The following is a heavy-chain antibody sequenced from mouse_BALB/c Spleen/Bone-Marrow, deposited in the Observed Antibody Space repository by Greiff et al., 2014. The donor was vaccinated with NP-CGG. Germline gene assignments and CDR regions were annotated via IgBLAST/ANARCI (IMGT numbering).Heavy chain of an antibody. V-gene: IGHV2-9*02. CDR1: GFSLTSYG. Sequence: VQLQQSGPGLVAPSQSLSITCTVSGFSLTSYGVHWVRQPPGKGLEWLGVIWAGGSTNYNSTLMSRLSNSKDNSKSQVFLKMNSLQTDDTAMYYCARYYYGFLDYWGQGTTLTVSS. CDR2: IWAGGST. J-gene: IGHJ2*01. D-gene: IGHD1-2*01. CDR3: ARYYYGFLDY.